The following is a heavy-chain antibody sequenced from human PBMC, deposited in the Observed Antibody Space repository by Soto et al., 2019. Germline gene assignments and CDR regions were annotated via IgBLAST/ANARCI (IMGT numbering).Heavy chain of an antibody. Sequence: PGGSLRLSCAASGFTFSSYGMHWVRQAPGKGLEWVAVIWYDGSNKYYADSVKGRFTISRDNSKNTLYLQMNSLRAEDTAVYYCARDSYYYDSSGYPDYWGQGTLVTVSS. CDR3: ARDSYYYDSSGYPDY. CDR1: GFTFSSYG. CDR2: IWYDGSNK. V-gene: IGHV3-33*01. J-gene: IGHJ4*02. D-gene: IGHD3-22*01.